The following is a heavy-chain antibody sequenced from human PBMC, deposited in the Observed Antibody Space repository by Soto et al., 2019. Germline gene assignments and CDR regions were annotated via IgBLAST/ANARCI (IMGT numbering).Heavy chain of an antibody. CDR1: GGTFSSYA. CDR2: IIPIFGTA. J-gene: IGHJ4*02. V-gene: IGHV1-69*13. Sequence: SVKVSFKASGGTFSSYAISWVRQAPGQGLEWMGGIIPIFGTANYAQKFQGRVTITADESTSTAYMELSSLRSEDTAVYYCARAPYYDSSGYYDYWGQGTLVTVSS. CDR3: ARAPYYDSSGYYDY. D-gene: IGHD3-22*01.